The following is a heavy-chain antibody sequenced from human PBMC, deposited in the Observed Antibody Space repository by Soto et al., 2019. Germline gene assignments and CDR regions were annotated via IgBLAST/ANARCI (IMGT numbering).Heavy chain of an antibody. V-gene: IGHV3-23*01. CDR2: VSGGGDHS. Sequence: PGGSLRLSCTASGFTFSNYAMTWVRQAPGKGLEWVSAVSGGGDHSYYADSVKGRFTTSRDNSKNTLFLHMDSLRAEDTALYYCARPPEIHGAYVYYFDYWGQGTLVTVSS. CDR3: ARPPEIHGAYVYYFDY. D-gene: IGHD4-17*01. CDR1: GFTFSNYA. J-gene: IGHJ4*02.